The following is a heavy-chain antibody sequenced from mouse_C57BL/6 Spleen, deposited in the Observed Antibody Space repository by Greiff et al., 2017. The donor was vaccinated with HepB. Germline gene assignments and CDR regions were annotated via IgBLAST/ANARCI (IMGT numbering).Heavy chain of an antibody. CDR1: GYTFTSYW. CDR2: IDPSDSYT. J-gene: IGHJ2*01. Sequence: QVQLQQPGAELVKPGASVKLSCKASGYTFTSYWMQWVKQRPGQGLEWIGEIDPSDSYTNYNQKFKGKATLTVDTSSSTAYTQLSSLTSEDSAVYYCARSIYYFDYWGQGTTLTVSS. CDR3: ARSIYYFDY. V-gene: IGHV1-50*01.